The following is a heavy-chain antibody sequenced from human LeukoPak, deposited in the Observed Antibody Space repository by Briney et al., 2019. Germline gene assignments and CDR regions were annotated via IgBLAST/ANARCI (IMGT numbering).Heavy chain of an antibody. Sequence: PGGSLKLSCAASGFTFSDSAMHWVRQASGEGLEWVVRIRSKPNNYATAYAASVKGRFTISRDDSKNTAYLQINSLKTEDTALYYCTILYGDSAVNWFDPWGQGTLVTVSS. CDR2: IRSKPNNYAT. CDR1: GFTFSDSA. CDR3: TILYGDSAVNWFDP. J-gene: IGHJ5*02. V-gene: IGHV3-73*01. D-gene: IGHD4-17*01.